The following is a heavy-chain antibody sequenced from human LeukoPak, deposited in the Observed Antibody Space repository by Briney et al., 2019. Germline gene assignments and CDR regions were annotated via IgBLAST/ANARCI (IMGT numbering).Heavy chain of an antibody. D-gene: IGHD6-13*01. CDR3: ARCIGSSWYGSRGNWFDP. Sequence: SETLSLTCTVSGYSISSGYYWGWIRQPPGKGLEWIGSIYHSGSTYYNPSLKSRVTISVDTSKNQFSLKLSSVTAADTAVYYCARCIGSSWYGSRGNWFDPWGQGTLVTVSS. J-gene: IGHJ5*02. V-gene: IGHV4-38-2*02. CDR2: IYHSGST. CDR1: GYSISSGYY.